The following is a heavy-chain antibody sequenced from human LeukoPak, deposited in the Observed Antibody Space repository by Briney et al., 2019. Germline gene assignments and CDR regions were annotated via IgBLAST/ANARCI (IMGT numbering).Heavy chain of an antibody. J-gene: IGHJ4*02. D-gene: IGHD5-12*01. CDR3: ARTRGPIDY. CDR1: GFTFSSYE. V-gene: IGHV3-48*01. CDR2: ISSSSSTI. Sequence: PGGSLRLSCAASGFTFSSYEMNWVRQAPGKGLEWVSYISSSSSTIYYADSVKGRFTISRDNAKNSLYLQMNSLRAEDTAVYYCARTRGPIDYWGQGTLVTVSS.